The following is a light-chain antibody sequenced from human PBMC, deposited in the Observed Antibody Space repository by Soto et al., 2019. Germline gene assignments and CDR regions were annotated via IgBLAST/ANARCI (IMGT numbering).Light chain of an antibody. CDR3: QVCDYRSDHV. CDR1: NIGGKS. CDR2: DDS. V-gene: IGLV3-21*02. Sequence: SYELTQSPSVSAAPGHPARRTWGGNNIGGKSVHWYQQKPGQAPVLVVYDDSDRPSGIPERFSGSNSGNTATLTISRVEAGDEADYYCQVCDYRSDHVFGTGTKVTVL. J-gene: IGLJ1*01.